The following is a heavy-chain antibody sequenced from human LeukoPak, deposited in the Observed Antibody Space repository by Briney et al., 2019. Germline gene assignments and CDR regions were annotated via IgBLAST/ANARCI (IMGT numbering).Heavy chain of an antibody. V-gene: IGHV4-30-2*01. Sequence: SQTLSLTCAVSGGSISSGGYSWSWIRQPPGKGLEWIGYIYHSGRTYYNPSLKSRVTISVDRSKNQFSLKLSSVTAADTAVYYCARGAGLQYYDYVWGSYRLTGFDYWGQGTLVTVSS. J-gene: IGHJ4*02. D-gene: IGHD3-16*02. CDR3: ARGAGLQYYDYVWGSYRLTGFDY. CDR1: GGSISSGGYS. CDR2: IYHSGRT.